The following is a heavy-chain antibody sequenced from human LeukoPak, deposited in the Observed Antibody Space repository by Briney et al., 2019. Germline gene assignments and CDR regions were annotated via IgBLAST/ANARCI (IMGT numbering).Heavy chain of an antibody. CDR3: ARLDARITIFGVVIISLFDY. D-gene: IGHD3-3*01. J-gene: IGHJ4*02. CDR2: IYPGDSDT. CDR1: GYSFTSYW. Sequence: GESLKISCKGSGYSFTSYWIGWVRQMPGKGLEWMGIIYPGDSDTRYSPSFQGQVTISADKSISTAYLQWSSLKASDTAMYYCARLDARITIFGVVIISLFDYWGQGTLVTVSS. V-gene: IGHV5-51*01.